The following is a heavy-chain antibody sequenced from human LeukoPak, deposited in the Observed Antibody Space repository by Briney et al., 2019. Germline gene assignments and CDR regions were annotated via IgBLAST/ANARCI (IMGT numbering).Heavy chain of an antibody. CDR2: IYYSGST. V-gene: IGHV4-59*08. D-gene: IGHD6-13*01. Sequence: SETLSLTCTVSGGSISGYYWSWIRQPPGKGLEYIAYIYYSGSTDYNPSLKSRVTISVDTSKNQFSLKLSSVTAADTAVYYCARLNIIGSSPVHHFDYWGQGTLVTVSS. J-gene: IGHJ4*02. CDR1: GGSISGYY. CDR3: ARLNIIGSSPVHHFDY.